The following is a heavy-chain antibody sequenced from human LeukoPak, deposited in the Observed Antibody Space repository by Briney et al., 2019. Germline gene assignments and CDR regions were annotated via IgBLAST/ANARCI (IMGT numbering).Heavy chain of an antibody. CDR3: AIFGSYYYDSSGSDFDY. D-gene: IGHD3-22*01. J-gene: IGHJ4*02. Sequence: GGSLRLSCAASGFTFSSYAMSWVRQAPGKGLEWVSDISGSGGSTYYADSVKGRFTISRDNSKNTLYLQMNSLRAEDTAVYYCAIFGSYYYDSSGSDFDYWGQGTLVTVSS. V-gene: IGHV3-23*01. CDR2: ISGSGGST. CDR1: GFTFSSYA.